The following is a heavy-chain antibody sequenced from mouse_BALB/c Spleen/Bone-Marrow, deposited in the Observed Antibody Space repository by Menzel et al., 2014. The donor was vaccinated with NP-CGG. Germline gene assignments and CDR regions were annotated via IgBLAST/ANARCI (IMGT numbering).Heavy chain of an antibody. Sequence: CGPELVKPGASVKVSCKASGYAFTSYNMYWVKQSHGKSLEWIGYIDPYNGGTSYNQKFKGKATLTVDKSSSTAYMHLNSLTSEDSAVYYCARIGIGNIGGAYWGQGTLVTVSA. V-gene: IGHV1S135*01. CDR2: IDPYNGGT. J-gene: IGHJ3*01. CDR1: GYAFTSYN. CDR3: ARIGIGNIGGAY. D-gene: IGHD4-1*01.